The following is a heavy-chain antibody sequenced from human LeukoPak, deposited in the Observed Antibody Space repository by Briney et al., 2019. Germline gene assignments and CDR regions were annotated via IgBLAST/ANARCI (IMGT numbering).Heavy chain of an antibody. CDR2: IIPIFDTR. V-gene: IGHV1-69*06. Sequence: SVKVSCKAYGCTFSSSAIIWVRQAPGQGLEWMGGIIPIFDTRNYAQKFQGRFTITADKSTSTAYMELSSLRYEDTAVYYCAGGGGGGLRLRNPTSGWYFALWGRGTLVTVSS. CDR1: GCTFSSSA. CDR3: AGGGGGGLRLRNPTSGWYFAL. J-gene: IGHJ2*01. D-gene: IGHD5-12*01.